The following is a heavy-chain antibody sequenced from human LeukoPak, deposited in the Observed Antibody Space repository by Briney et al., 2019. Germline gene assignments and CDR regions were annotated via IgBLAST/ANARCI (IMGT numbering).Heavy chain of an antibody. CDR2: INHSGST. CDR1: GGSFSGYY. J-gene: IGHJ3*02. D-gene: IGHD3-10*01. Sequence: PSETLSLTCAVYGGSFSGYYWSWIRQPPGKGLEWIGEINHSGSTNYNPSLKSRVTISVDTSKNQFSLKLSSVTAADTAVYYCARDPILWFGELSAFDIWGQGTMVTVSS. CDR3: ARDPILWFGELSAFDI. V-gene: IGHV4-34*01.